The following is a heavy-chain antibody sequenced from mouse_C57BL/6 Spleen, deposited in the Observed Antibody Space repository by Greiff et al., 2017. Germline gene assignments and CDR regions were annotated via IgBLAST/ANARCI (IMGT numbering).Heavy chain of an antibody. CDR3: ARTFYYGSSDGYFDV. V-gene: IGHV1-26*01. J-gene: IGHJ1*03. CDR2: INPNNGGT. CDR1: GYTFTDYY. D-gene: IGHD1-1*01. Sequence: EVQLQQSGPELVKPGASVKISCKASGYTFTDYYMNWVKQSHGKSLEWIGDINPNNGGTSYNQKFKGKATLTVDKSSSTAYMELRSLTSEDSAVYYCARTFYYGSSDGYFDVWGTGTTVTVSS.